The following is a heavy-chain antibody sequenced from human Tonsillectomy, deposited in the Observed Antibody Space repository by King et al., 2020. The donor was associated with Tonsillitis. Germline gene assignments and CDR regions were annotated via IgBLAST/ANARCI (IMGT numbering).Heavy chain of an antibody. V-gene: IGHV3-30*02. CDR2: IRYDGSQK. CDR1: GFTFSSYG. CDR3: AKDPTGGWFGEELNYFDY. Sequence: VQLVESGGGVVQPGGSLRLSCAASGFTFSSYGMHWVRQAPGKGLEWVAFIRYDGSQKYYADSMKGRFTISRDNPKNTLYLQMNSLRADDTAVYYCAKDPTGGWFGEELNYFDYWGQGTLVTVSS. D-gene: IGHD3-10*01. J-gene: IGHJ4*02.